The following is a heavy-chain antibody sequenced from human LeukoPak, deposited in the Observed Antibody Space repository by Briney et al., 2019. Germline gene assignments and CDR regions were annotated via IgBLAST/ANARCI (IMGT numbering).Heavy chain of an antibody. V-gene: IGHV3-33*01. CDR1: GFTFSSYG. D-gene: IGHD3-3*01. CDR3: ARDQRPITIFGVVIYYYYGMDV. Sequence: HPGRSLRLSCAAPGFTFSSYGMHWVRQAPGKGLEWVAVIWYDGSNKYYADSVKGRFTISRDNSKNTLYLQMNGLRAEDTAVYYCARDQRPITIFGVVIYYYYGMDVWGQGTTVTVSS. CDR2: IWYDGSNK. J-gene: IGHJ6*02.